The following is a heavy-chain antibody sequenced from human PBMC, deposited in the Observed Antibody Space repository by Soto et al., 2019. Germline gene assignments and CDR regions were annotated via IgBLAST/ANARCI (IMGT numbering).Heavy chain of an antibody. CDR1: GGTFTSYA. CDR2: IIPLLGTT. CDR3: ARAKTTAVASMYYYLGLDD. Sequence: QVQLVQSGAEVKKPGSSVKVSCKASGGTFTSYAISWMRQAPGQGLEWVGAIIPLLGTTNYAQRFQGRVTITAFASTRTAYQDLISLRPEDTAAYYCARAKTTAVASMYYYLGLDDRRQGTPFSAS. V-gene: IGHV1-69*12. D-gene: IGHD6-19*01. J-gene: IGHJ6*01.